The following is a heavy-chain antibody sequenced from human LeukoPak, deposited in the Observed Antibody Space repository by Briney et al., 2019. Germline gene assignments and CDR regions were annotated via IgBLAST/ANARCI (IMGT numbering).Heavy chain of an antibody. J-gene: IGHJ6*02. CDR2: INAGNGNT. V-gene: IGHV1-3*01. CDR1: GYTFTSYA. CDR3: ARDQGYSYENYYYGMDV. Sequence: GASVKVSCKASGYTFTSYAMHWVRQAPGQRLEWMGWINAGNGNTKYSQKFQGRVTITADESTSTAYMELSSLRSEDTAVYYCARDQGYSYENYYYGMDVWGQGTTVTVSS. D-gene: IGHD5-18*01.